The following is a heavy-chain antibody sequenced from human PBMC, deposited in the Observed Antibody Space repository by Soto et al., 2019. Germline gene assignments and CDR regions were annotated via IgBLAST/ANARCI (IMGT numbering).Heavy chain of an antibody. D-gene: IGHD1-7*01. CDR1: GYTFTSYA. V-gene: IGHV1-3*01. CDR3: AKEPGTTVGYFDY. CDR2: INAGNGNT. J-gene: IGHJ4*02. Sequence: ASVKVSCKASGYTFTSYAMHWVRQAPGQRLEWMGWINAGNGNTKYSQKFQGRVTITRDTSASTAYMELSSLRSEDTAVYYCAKEPGTTVGYFDYWGQGTLVTVSS.